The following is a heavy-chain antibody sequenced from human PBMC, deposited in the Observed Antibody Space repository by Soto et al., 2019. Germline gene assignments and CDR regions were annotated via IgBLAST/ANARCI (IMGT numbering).Heavy chain of an antibody. V-gene: IGHV3-64D*06. J-gene: IGHJ5*02. CDR1: GGTFSSYA. CDR3: VKGTTYDILTGVWFDN. Sequence: XVSLRLSCSAAGGTFSSYAMHWVRQAPGKGLEYVSAISSNGGSTYYADSVKGRFTISRDNSKNTLYLQMSSLRAEDTAVYYCVKGTTYDILTGVWFDNWGQGTLVTVSS. D-gene: IGHD3-9*01. CDR2: ISSNGGST.